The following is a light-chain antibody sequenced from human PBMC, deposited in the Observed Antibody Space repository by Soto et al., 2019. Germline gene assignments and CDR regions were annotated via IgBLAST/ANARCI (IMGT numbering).Light chain of an antibody. CDR2: GAS. CDR1: QSVSSSY. CDR3: QQYGSSPNT. J-gene: IGKJ2*01. V-gene: IGKV3-20*01. Sequence: EIVLTQSPGTLSLSPGERATLSCRASQSVSSSYLAWYQQKPGQTPRLLISGASSRATGIPDRFSGSGSGTDFTLTISRLESEDFAVYYCQQYGSSPNTFGQGTKLEIK.